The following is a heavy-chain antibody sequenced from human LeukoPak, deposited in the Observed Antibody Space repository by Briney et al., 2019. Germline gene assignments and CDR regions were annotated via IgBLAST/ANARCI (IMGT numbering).Heavy chain of an antibody. D-gene: IGHD3-3*01. Sequence: PWGSLRLSCAASGFTFSSYWMSWVRQVPGKGLEWVANINQDGGEKYYVDSVKGRFTISRDNAKNSLYLQMNSLRAEDTAVYYCARMVYDFWSGYHSYYYYMDVWGKGTTVTVYS. CDR2: INQDGGEK. CDR3: ARMVYDFWSGYHSYYYYMDV. J-gene: IGHJ6*03. V-gene: IGHV3-7*01. CDR1: GFTFSSYW.